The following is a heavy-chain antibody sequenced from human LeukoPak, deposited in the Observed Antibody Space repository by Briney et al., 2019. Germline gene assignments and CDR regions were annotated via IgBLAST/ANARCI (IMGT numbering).Heavy chain of an antibody. Sequence: SETLSLTCTVSGGSISSYYWSWIRQPAGKGLEWIGRIYTSGSTNYNASLKSRVSMSVDTSKNQFSLKLSSVTAADTAVYFCARGHFNIGHNYVDSWGQGTQVIVSS. J-gene: IGHJ5*01. CDR3: ARGHFNIGHNYVDS. CDR2: IYTSGST. V-gene: IGHV4-4*07. CDR1: GGSISSYY. D-gene: IGHD5-24*01.